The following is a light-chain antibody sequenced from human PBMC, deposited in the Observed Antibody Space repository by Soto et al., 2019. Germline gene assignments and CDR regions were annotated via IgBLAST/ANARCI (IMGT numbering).Light chain of an antibody. CDR3: QQFNSWPPWA. J-gene: IGKJ1*01. V-gene: IGKV3-15*01. CDR1: QRVSSD. CDR2: GAS. Sequence: EIVMTQSPATLSVSPGERATLFCRASQRVSSDLAWYQQKPGQPPRLLIYGASTRATGVPARLIGSGSGTDFTLTINSLQSEDFAVYYCQQFNSWPPWAFGQGTKVEI.